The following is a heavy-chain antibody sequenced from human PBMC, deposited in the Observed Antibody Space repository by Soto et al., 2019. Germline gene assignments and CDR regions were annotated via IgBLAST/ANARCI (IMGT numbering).Heavy chain of an antibody. Sequence: GGSLRLSCAASGFSFDDYAMYWVRQAPGKGLEWVSGISWNGGRTGYPDSVKGRFTISRDNAKNSLYLQMNSLRAEDTALYYCAKGTSFKITVTSSYFDYWGQGALVTVSS. CDR3: AKGTSFKITVTSSYFDY. J-gene: IGHJ4*02. D-gene: IGHD4-17*01. CDR1: GFSFDDYA. CDR2: ISWNGGRT. V-gene: IGHV3-9*01.